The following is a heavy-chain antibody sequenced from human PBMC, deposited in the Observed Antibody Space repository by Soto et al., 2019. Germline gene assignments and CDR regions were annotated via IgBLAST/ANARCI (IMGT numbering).Heavy chain of an antibody. CDR3: ARDGSPYYSDY. CDR1: GFIFSTYG. Sequence: QVQLVESGGGVVQPGRSLRLSCAASGFIFSTYGMHWVRQAPGKGLEWVAVISYDGSNKDYADSVKGRFTISRDNSKNTLYLQLNSLRAEDTAVYYCARDGSPYYSDYWGQGTLDTVSS. J-gene: IGHJ4*02. CDR2: ISYDGSNK. V-gene: IGHV3-30*03.